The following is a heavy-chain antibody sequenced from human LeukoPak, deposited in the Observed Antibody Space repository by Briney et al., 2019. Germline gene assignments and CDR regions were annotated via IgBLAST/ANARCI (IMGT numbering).Heavy chain of an antibody. D-gene: IGHD3-10*01. V-gene: IGHV3-48*04. CDR3: ASAHPYYYGSGEY. CDR1: GFSFSKFS. CDR2: ITSSSDST. J-gene: IGHJ4*02. Sequence: GGSLRLSCAASGFSFSKFSMNWVRQAPGKGLEWISYITSSSDSTYYADSVKGRFTISRDNAKNSLYLQMDSLRAEDTAVYYCASAHPYYYGSGEYWGQGTLVTVSS.